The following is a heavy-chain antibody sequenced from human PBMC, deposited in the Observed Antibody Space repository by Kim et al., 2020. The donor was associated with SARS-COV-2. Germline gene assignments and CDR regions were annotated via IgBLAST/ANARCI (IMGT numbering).Heavy chain of an antibody. D-gene: IGHD3-10*01. J-gene: IGHJ2*01. CDR3: EVRSDRLLWFGELSWYFDL. V-gene: IGHV4-39*01. Sequence: SETLSLTCTVSGGSISSSSYYWGWIRQPPGKGLEWIGSIYYSGSTYYNPSLKSRVTISVDTSKNQFSLKLSSVTAADTAVYYCEVRSDRLLWFGELSWYFDLWGRGTLVTVSS. CDR1: GGSISSSSYY. CDR2: IYYSGST.